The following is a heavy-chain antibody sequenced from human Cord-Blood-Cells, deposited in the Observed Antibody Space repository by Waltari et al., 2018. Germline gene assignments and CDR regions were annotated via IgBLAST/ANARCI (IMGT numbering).Heavy chain of an antibody. CDR3: ARKGIRGYSYGSFDY. CDR1: GGTFSRYA. D-gene: IGHD5-18*01. CDR2: IIPILGTA. Sequence: QVQLVQSGAEVKKPGSSVKVSCKASGGTFSRYAISRVRPAHGQGREWMGGIIPILGTANYAQKFQGRVTITADESTSTAYMELSSLRSEDTAVYYCARKGIRGYSYGSFDYWGQGTLVTVSS. V-gene: IGHV1-69*01. J-gene: IGHJ4*02.